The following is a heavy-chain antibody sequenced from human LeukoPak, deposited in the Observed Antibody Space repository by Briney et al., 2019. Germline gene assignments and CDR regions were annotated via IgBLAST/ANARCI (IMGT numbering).Heavy chain of an antibody. J-gene: IGHJ4*02. CDR3: ARRRLLWFGELLWGYFDY. CDR1: GGSFSGYY. V-gene: IGHV4-34*01. D-gene: IGHD3-10*01. Sequence: SETLSLTCAVYGGSFSGYYWSWNRQPPGKVLEWIGEINHSGSTNYNPSLKSRVTISVDTSKNQFSLKLSSVTAADTAVYYCARRRLLWFGELLWGYFDYWGQGTLVTVSS. CDR2: INHSGST.